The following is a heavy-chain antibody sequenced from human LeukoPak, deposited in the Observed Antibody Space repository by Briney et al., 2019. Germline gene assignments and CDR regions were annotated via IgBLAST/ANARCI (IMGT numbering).Heavy chain of an antibody. V-gene: IGHV3-74*01. J-gene: IGHJ3*02. D-gene: IGHD4-17*01. CDR2: INSDGSST. CDR3: ARVTVTTYDAFDI. Sequence: GGSLRLSCAASGFTFSRYWMHWVRQAPGKGLVWVSRINSDGSSTSYADSVKGRFTISRDNAKNTLYLQMNSLRAEDTAVYYCARVTVTTYDAFDIWGQGTMVTVSS. CDR1: GFTFSRYW.